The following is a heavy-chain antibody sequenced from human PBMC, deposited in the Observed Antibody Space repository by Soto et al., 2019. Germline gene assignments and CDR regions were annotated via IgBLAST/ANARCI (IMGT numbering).Heavy chain of an antibody. CDR1: GGSMTSGDQY. V-gene: IGHV4-31*03. Sequence: PAETLSLTCTVTGGSMTSGDQYLTCIRQHPGKGLELTGYINHRGSFYYNPSLKSRLSMSVDTSKNQFSLNMTSVTAADTAVYYCARELPQRQGRNMDVWGQGTTVTSP. J-gene: IGHJ6*02. CDR3: ARELPQRQGRNMDV. D-gene: IGHD1-1*01. CDR2: INHRGSF.